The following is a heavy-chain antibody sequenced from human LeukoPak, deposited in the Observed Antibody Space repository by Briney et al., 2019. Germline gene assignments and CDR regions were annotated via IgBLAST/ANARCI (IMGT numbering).Heavy chain of an antibody. J-gene: IGHJ5*02. CDR1: GGSISSGGYY. D-gene: IGHD6-13*01. CDR2: IYCSGST. Sequence: SETLSLTCTVSGGSISSGGYYWSWIRQPPGKGLEWIGYIYCSGSTNYNPSLKSRVTISVDTSKNQFSLKLSSVTAADTAVYYCAREVRRSGYSSSWYTDWSDPWGQGTLVTVSS. V-gene: IGHV4-61*08. CDR3: AREVRRSGYSSSWYTDWSDP.